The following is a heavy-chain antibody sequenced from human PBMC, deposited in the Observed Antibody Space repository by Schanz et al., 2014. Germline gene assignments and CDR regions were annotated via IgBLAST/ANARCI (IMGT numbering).Heavy chain of an antibody. J-gene: IGHJ4*02. CDR3: ARGGYSSGWYDRDIAHFDY. Sequence: QVQVVQSGAEVKKPGASVKVSCKASGYTFSDYGITWVRQAPGQGLEWVGWISPYNGNTNYAPKVQGRVTVTTDTSTSTVYMELRSLTSDDTAVYFCARGGYSSGWYDRDIAHFDYWGRGTLVTVSS. V-gene: IGHV1-18*01. CDR1: GYTFSDYG. D-gene: IGHD6-19*01. CDR2: ISPYNGNT.